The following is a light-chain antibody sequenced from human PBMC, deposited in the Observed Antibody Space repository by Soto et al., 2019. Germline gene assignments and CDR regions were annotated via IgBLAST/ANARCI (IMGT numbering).Light chain of an antibody. J-gene: IGLJ2*01. Sequence: QSALTQPASVSGSPGQSITISCTATSSDVGSYNLVSWYQQHPGKAPKLMIYEGSKRPSGVSNRFSGSKSGKTASLTISGFQGEDEADYYCCSDAGKVVFGGGTKLTVL. CDR2: EGS. V-gene: IGLV2-23*01. CDR3: CSDAGKVV. CDR1: SSDVGSYNL.